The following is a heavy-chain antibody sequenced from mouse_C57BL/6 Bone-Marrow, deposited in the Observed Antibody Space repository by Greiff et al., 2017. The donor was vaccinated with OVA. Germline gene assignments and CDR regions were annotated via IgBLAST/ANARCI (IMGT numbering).Heavy chain of an antibody. Sequence: EVKVVESGPELVKPGASVKISCKASGYSFTDYNMNWVKQSNGKSLEWIGVINPNYGTTSYNQKFKGKATLTVDQSSSTAYMQLNSLTSEDSAVYYCARDYYGSSPQYFDVWGTGTTVTVSS. V-gene: IGHV1-39*01. J-gene: IGHJ1*03. CDR3: ARDYYGSSPQYFDV. CDR2: INPNYGTT. D-gene: IGHD1-1*01. CDR1: GYSFTDYN.